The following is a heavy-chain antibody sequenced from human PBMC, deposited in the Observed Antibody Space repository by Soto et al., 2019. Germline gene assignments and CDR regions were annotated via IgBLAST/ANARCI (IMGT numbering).Heavy chain of an antibody. V-gene: IGHV4-4*02. CDR3: ARGGEDSSSPPKWFDP. D-gene: IGHD6-6*01. Sequence: QVQLQESGPGLVKPSGTLSLTCAVSGGSISSRNWWSWVRQPPGKGLEWIGEIYHSGSINYNPSLKRRVTISVDKSKNQFSLKLSSVTAADTAVYYCARGGEDSSSPPKWFDPWGQGILVTVSS. CDR2: IYHSGSI. J-gene: IGHJ5*02. CDR1: GGSISSRNW.